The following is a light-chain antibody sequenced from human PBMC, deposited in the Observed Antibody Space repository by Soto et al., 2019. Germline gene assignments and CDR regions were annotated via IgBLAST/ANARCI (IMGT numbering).Light chain of an antibody. J-gene: IGKJ2*01. V-gene: IGKV1-33*01. Sequence: DIQMTQSPSSLSASVGDRVTITCQASQDIRKYLSWYQQEPGKAPKLLIYGASNLEPGVPSRFSGGGSGTEFFFTISSLRPEDIATYYCQQYANVPYTFGRGTKLEIK. CDR3: QQYANVPYT. CDR1: QDIRKY. CDR2: GAS.